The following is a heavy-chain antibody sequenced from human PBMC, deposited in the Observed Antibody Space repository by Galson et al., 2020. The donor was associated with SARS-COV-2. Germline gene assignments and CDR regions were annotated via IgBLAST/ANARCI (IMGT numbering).Heavy chain of an antibody. J-gene: IGHJ6*02. CDR1: GFSLSTSGMC. CDR3: AWRRYFDWLRPYGMDV. V-gene: IGHV2-70*01. CDR2: IDWDDDK. D-gene: IGHD3-9*01. Sequence: SGPTLVKPTQTLTLTCTFSGFSLSTSGMCVSWIRQPPGKALEWLALIDWDDDKYYSTSLKTRLTISKDTSKNQVVLTMTNMDPVDTATCYGAWRRYFDWLRPYGMDVWGQGTTVTVSS.